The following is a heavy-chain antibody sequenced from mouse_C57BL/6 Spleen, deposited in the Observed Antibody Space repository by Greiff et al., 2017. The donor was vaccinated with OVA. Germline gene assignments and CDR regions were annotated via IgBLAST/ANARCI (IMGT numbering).Heavy chain of an antibody. CDR1: GYTFTNYW. V-gene: IGHV1-63*01. Sequence: QVQLKQSGAELVRPGTSVKMSCKASGYTFTNYWIGWAKQRPGHGLEWIGDIYPGGGYTNYNERFKGQATLTADKSSSTAYMQFSSLTSEDSAIYYWARYWEKWYFDVWGTGTTVTVSS. J-gene: IGHJ1*03. CDR3: ARYWEKWYFDV. D-gene: IGHD4-1*01. CDR2: IYPGGGYT.